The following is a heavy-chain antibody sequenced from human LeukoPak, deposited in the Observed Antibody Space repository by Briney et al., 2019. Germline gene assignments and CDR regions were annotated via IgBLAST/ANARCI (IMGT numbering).Heavy chain of an antibody. Sequence: PGGSLRLSCAASGFTVSRHYMSSVPDAPGRGGEWVSVIYSGGSTYYADTVKGRFTTSRDNSKTTLYPQMNSLRAENTGVYYCARAYCSSTSRYSHGGRYFDYWGQGTLVTVSS. CDR2: IYSGGST. V-gene: IGHV3-66*02. D-gene: IGHD2-2*02. CDR3: ARAYCSSTSRYSHGGRYFDY. CDR1: GFTVSRHY. J-gene: IGHJ4*02.